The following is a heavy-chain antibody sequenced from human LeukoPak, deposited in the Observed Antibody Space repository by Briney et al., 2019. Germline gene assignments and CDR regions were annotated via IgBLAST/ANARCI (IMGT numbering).Heavy chain of an antibody. CDR1: GDSISSYY. CDR2: IHTSAST. CDR3: AKDRLGVPAALNYYGMGV. J-gene: IGHJ6*02. V-gene: IGHV4-4*07. Sequence: KSSETLSLTCTVSGDSISSYYWSWIRQPAGKGLEWIGRIHTSASTNYNPSLKSRVTMSVDTSKNQLSLKLSSVTAADTAVYYCAKDRLGVPAALNYYGMGVWGQGTTVTVSS. D-gene: IGHD2-2*01.